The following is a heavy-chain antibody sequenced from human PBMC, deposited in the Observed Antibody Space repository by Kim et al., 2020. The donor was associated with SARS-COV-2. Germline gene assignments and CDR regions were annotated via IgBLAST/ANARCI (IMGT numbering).Heavy chain of an antibody. CDR2: IWYDGSNK. D-gene: IGHD3-10*01. Sequence: GGSLRLSCAASGFTFSSYGMHWVRQAPGKGLEWVAVIWYDGSNKYYADSVKGRFTISRDNSKNTLYLQMNSLRAEDTAVYYCAKEFSGDNPWAYYYYYGMDVWGQGTTVTVSS. V-gene: IGHV3-33*06. J-gene: IGHJ6*02. CDR1: GFTFSSYG. CDR3: AKEFSGDNPWAYYYYYGMDV.